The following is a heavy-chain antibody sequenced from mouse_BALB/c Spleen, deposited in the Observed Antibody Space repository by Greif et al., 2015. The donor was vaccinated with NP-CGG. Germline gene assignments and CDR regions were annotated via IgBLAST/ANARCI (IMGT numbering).Heavy chain of an antibody. J-gene: IGHJ2*01. CDR1: GYTFTSYW. Sequence: QVQLQQSGAELVKPGASVKLSCKASGYTFTSYWMHWVKQRPGQGLEWIGEINPSNGRTNYNEKFKSKATLTVDKSSSTAYMQLSSLTSEDSAVYYCARVYEYYFDYWGQGTTLTVSS. V-gene: IGHV1S81*02. CDR3: ARVYEYYFDY. D-gene: IGHD1-1*01. CDR2: INPSNGRT.